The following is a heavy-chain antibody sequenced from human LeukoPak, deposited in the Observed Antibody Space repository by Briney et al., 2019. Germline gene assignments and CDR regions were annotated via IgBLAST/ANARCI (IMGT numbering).Heavy chain of an antibody. CDR2: IYYSGST. J-gene: IGHJ4*02. V-gene: IGHV4-59*08. D-gene: IGHD6-13*01. Sequence: PSETLSLTCTVSGGSISSYYWSWIRQPPGKGLEWIGYIYYSGSTNYNPSLKSRVTISVDTSKNQFSLKLSSVTAADTAVYYCARRPWIAAAGTVEYYFDYWGQGTLVTVSS. CDR3: ARRPWIAAAGTVEYYFDY. CDR1: GGSISSYY.